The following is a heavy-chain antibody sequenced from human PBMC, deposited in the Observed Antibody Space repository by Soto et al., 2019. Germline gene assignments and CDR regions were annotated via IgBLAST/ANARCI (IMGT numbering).Heavy chain of an antibody. J-gene: IGHJ4*02. CDR3: ARESQAAAGTNFDY. V-gene: IGHV4-59*01. CDR2: IYYSGST. CDR1: GGSISSYY. Sequence: SETLSLTCTVSGGSISSYYWSWIRQPPGKGLEWIGYIYYSGSTNYNPSLKSRVTISVDTSKNQFSLKLSSVTAADTAVYYCARESQAAAGTNFDYWGQGTLVTVSS. D-gene: IGHD6-13*01.